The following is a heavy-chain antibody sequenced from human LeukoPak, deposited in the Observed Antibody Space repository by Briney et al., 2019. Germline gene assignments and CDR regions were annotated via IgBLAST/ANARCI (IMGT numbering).Heavy chain of an antibody. CDR2: ISGSGGAT. CDR1: GFIFNNYA. Sequence: GGSLRLSCTASGFIFNNYAMTWVRQTPGKGLEWLSGISGSGGATYYADSVKGRFTISRDNSKNTLYLQMNSLRVEDTAAYYCAKDKGIAAAPLDYMDVWGKGTTVTVSS. D-gene: IGHD6-13*01. CDR3: AKDKGIAAAPLDYMDV. J-gene: IGHJ6*03. V-gene: IGHV3-23*01.